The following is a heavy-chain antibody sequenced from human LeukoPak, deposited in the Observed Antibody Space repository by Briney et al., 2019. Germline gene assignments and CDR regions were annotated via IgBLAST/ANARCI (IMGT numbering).Heavy chain of an antibody. Sequence: GGSLRLSCAASGFTFSSYAMRWVRQAPGKELEWVSAISGSGGSTYYADSMKGRFTISRDNSKNTLYLQMNSLRAEDTAVYYCAKDDEDSSSSDYWGQGTLVTVSS. CDR1: GFTFSSYA. J-gene: IGHJ4*02. CDR3: AKDDEDSSSSDY. CDR2: ISGSGGST. D-gene: IGHD2-2*01. V-gene: IGHV3-23*01.